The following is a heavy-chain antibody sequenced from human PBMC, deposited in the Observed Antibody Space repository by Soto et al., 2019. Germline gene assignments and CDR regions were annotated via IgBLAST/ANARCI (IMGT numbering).Heavy chain of an antibody. CDR2: ITSSGGPT. J-gene: IGHJ4*02. CDR3: VKGSWVHD. V-gene: IGHV3-23*01. Sequence: EVQLLESGGGLIQPGGSLRLSCAASGFPFSTYEMTWARQSPGKGLEWVAFITSSGGPTYYADSVRGRFTISRDNSKNSLYLPMDSLRVEDTARYYCVKGSWVHDWGQGPLVTVSS. D-gene: IGHD2-15*01. CDR1: GFPFSTYE.